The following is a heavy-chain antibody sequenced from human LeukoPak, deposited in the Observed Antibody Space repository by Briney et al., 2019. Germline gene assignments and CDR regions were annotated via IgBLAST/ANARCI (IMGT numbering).Heavy chain of an antibody. CDR1: GFTFSSYA. CDR3: ANEIRPNDY. V-gene: IGHV3-23*01. D-gene: IGHD4-17*01. CDR2: ISISGDTT. J-gene: IGHJ4*02. Sequence: GGSLRLSCGASGFTFSSYAMTWVRQAPGKGLEWVSAISISGDTTYYADAVKGRFTVSRDNSKNTVYLQMNSLRAEDTAVYYCANEIRPNDYWGQGTLVTVSS.